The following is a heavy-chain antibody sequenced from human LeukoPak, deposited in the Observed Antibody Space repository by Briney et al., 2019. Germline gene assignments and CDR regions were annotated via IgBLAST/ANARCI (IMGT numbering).Heavy chain of an antibody. V-gene: IGHV4-39*07. D-gene: IGHD2-15*01. J-gene: IGHJ4*02. Sequence: SETLSLTCTVSGGSISSSSYYWGWIRQPPGKGLEWIGSIYHSGSTYYNPSLKSRVTISVDTSKNQFSLKLSSVTAADTAVYYCARQRYCSGGSCYALFDYWGQGTLVTVSS. CDR3: ARQRYCSGGSCYALFDY. CDR2: IYHSGST. CDR1: GGSISSSSYY.